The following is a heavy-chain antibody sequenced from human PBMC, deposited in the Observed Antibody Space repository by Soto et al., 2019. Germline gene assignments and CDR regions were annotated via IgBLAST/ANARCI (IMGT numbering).Heavy chain of an antibody. CDR1: GYTFTGYY. CDR2: INPNSGGT. Sequence: ASVKVSCKASGYTFTGYYMHWVRQAPGQGLEWMGWINPNSGGTNYAQKFQGWVTMTRDTSISTAYMELSRLRSDDTAVYYCARGNYYYGDYVYYYYYMDVWGKGTTVTVSS. J-gene: IGHJ6*03. V-gene: IGHV1-2*04. D-gene: IGHD4-17*01. CDR3: ARGNYYYGDYVYYYYYMDV.